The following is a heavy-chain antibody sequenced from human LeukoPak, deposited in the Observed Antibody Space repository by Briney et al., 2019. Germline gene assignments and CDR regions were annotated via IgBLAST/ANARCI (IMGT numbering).Heavy chain of an antibody. CDR1: GGSISSSNW. Sequence: SDTLSLTCAVSGGSISSSNWWSWVRQPPGKGLEWIGEIYHSGSTNYNPSLKSRVTISVDKSKNQFSLKLSSVTAADTAVYYCARSRPGIAAAGNDYWGQGTLVTVSS. D-gene: IGHD6-13*01. CDR3: ARSRPGIAAAGNDY. J-gene: IGHJ4*02. CDR2: IYHSGST. V-gene: IGHV4-4*02.